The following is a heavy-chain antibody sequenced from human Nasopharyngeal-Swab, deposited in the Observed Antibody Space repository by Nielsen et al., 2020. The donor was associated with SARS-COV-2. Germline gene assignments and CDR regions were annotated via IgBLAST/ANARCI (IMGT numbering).Heavy chain of an antibody. CDR1: GGTFSSYA. V-gene: IGHV1-69*13. J-gene: IGHJ5*02. Sequence: SVKVSCKASGGTFSSYAISWVRQAPGQGLEWMGGIIPIFGTANYAQKFQGRVTITADESTSTAYMELSSLRSEDTAVYYCATGPAAITPTNWFDPWGQGTLVTVSS. CDR2: IIPIFGTA. D-gene: IGHD2-2*01. CDR3: ATGPAAITPTNWFDP.